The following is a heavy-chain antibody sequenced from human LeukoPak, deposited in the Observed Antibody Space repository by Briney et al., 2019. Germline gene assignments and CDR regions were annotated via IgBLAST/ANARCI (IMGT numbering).Heavy chain of an antibody. Sequence: GGSLRLSCATSGFTFSSYSMNWVRQAPGKGLEWVSSISSSSSYIYYADSVKGRFTISRDNAKNSLYLQMNSLRAEDTAVYYCAREEGHAYYYYYYGMDVWGQGTTVTVPS. CDR3: AREEGHAYYYYYYGMDV. V-gene: IGHV3-21*01. CDR1: GFTFSSYS. CDR2: ISSSSSYI. J-gene: IGHJ6*02.